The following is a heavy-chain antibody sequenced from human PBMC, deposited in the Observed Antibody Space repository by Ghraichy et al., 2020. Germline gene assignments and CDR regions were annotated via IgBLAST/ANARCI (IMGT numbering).Heavy chain of an antibody. CDR2: ISYDGSNK. D-gene: IGHD2-15*01. V-gene: IGHV3-30*18. J-gene: IGHJ4*02. Sequence: GGSLRLSCAASGFTFSSYGMHWVRQAPGKGLEWVAVISYDGSNKYYADSVKGQFTISRDNSKNTLYLQMNSLRAEDTAVYYCAKDQGYCSGGSCLHFDYWGQGTLVTVSS. CDR3: AKDQGYCSGGSCLHFDY. CDR1: GFTFSSYG.